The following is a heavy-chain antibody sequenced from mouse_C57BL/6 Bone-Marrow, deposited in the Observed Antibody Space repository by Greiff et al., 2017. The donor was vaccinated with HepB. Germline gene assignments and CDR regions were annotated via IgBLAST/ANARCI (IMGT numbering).Heavy chain of an antibody. V-gene: IGHV1-72*01. CDR3: ARGEGLRREAMDY. J-gene: IGHJ4*01. CDR1: GYTFTSYC. CDR2: IDPNSGGT. D-gene: IGHD2-4*01. Sequence: QVQLQQPGAELVKPGASVKLSCKVSGYTFTSYCMHWVKQRPGRGLVWIGRIDPNSGGTKYNEKFKSKATLTVDKPSSTAYMQLSRLTSEDSAVYYCARGEGLRREAMDYWGQGTSVTVSA.